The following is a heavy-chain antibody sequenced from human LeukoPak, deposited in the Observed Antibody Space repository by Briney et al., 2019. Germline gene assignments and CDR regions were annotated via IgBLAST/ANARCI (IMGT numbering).Heavy chain of an antibody. V-gene: IGHV3-23*01. D-gene: IGHD2-2*01. J-gene: IGHJ6*02. CDR3: AKYLSGVKDIVVVPDIQGTMDV. CDR2: ISGSGGST. CDR1: GFTFSSYA. Sequence: GGSLRLSCAASGFTFSSYAMSRVRQAPGKGLEWVSAISGSGGSTYYADSVKGRFTTSRDNSKNTLYLQMNSLRAEDTAVYYCAKYLSGVKDIVVVPDIQGTMDVWGQGTTVTVSS.